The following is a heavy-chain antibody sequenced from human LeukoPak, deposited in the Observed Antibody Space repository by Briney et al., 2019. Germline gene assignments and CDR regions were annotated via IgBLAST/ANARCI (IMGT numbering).Heavy chain of an antibody. CDR1: GFTFRTFW. J-gene: IGHJ6*02. D-gene: IGHD5-12*01. Sequence: GGSLRLSCVASGFTFRTFWMSWVRQVPGKGLEWVATIHPDGIQTFYVDSVRGRFTISRDNAKNSLYLQMNSLRDEDTAVYYCARVYGYDIHLRYYYYGMDVWGQGTTVTVSS. CDR3: ARVYGYDIHLRYYYYGMDV. CDR2: IHPDGIQT. V-gene: IGHV3-7*01.